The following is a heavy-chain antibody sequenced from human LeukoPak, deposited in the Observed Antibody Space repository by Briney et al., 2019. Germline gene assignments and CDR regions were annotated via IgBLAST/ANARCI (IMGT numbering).Heavy chain of an antibody. CDR3: ASYNSGSYYGVFDY. D-gene: IGHD1-26*01. V-gene: IGHV1-69*13. J-gene: IGHJ4*02. Sequence: ASVKVSCKASGGTFSSYAISWVRQAPGQGLEWMGGNIPIFGTANYAQKFQGRVTITADESTSTAYMELSSLRSEDTAVYYCASYNSGSYYGVFDYWGQGTLVTVSS. CDR2: NIPIFGTA. CDR1: GGTFSSYA.